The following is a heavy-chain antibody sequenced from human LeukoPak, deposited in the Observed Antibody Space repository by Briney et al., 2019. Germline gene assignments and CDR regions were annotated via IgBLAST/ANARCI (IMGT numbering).Heavy chain of an antibody. Sequence: SETLSLTCTVSGGSISSSNYYWGWIRQPPGEGLEWIGSIYYSGSTYYNPSLKSRVTISVDTSKNQFSLKLSSVTAADTAVYYCARSGKYGSGSVDRKFDYWGQGTLVTVSS. D-gene: IGHD3-10*01. CDR3: ARSGKYGSGSVDRKFDY. CDR1: GGSISSSNYY. J-gene: IGHJ4*02. CDR2: IYYSGST. V-gene: IGHV4-39*01.